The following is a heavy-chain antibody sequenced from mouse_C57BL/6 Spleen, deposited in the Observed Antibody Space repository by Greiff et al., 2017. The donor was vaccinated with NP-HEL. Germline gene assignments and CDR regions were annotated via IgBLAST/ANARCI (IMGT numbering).Heavy chain of an antibody. D-gene: IGHD1-1*01. J-gene: IGHJ4*01. CDR3: ARDYYGPMDY. Sequence: VKLLESGAELVRPGTSVKVSCKASGYAFTNYLIEWVKQRPGQGLEWIGVINPGSGGTNYNEKFKGKATLTADKSSSTAYMQLSSLTSEDSAVYFCARDYYGPMDYWGQGTSVTVSS. CDR1: GYAFTNYL. CDR2: INPGSGGT. V-gene: IGHV1-54*01.